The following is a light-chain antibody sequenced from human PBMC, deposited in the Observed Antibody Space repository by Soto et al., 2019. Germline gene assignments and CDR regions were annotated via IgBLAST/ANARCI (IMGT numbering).Light chain of an antibody. J-gene: IGKJ4*01. V-gene: IGKV1-39*01. CDR1: QSISSY. Sequence: DIQVTQSPSSLSASVGDSVTITCRPSQSISSYLNWYQQNPGKAPKXLIYEASNLESGVPSRFSGSGSGTDLTITISSLQPEDFETYYCQQSYITPLTFGGGTKVDIK. CDR3: QQSYITPLT. CDR2: EAS.